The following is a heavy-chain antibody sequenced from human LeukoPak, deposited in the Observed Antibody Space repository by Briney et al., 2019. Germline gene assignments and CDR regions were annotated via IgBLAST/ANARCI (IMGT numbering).Heavy chain of an antibody. V-gene: IGHV3-23*01. CDR1: GFTFSSHA. J-gene: IGHJ4*02. D-gene: IGHD1-1*01. CDR2: MSGSIGNT. CDR3: AKDPPTTGTTFDN. Sequence: PGGSLRLSCAASGFTFSSHALSWVRQAPGKGLECVSGMSGSIGNTYNADSVKGRFIISRDNSKNTLFLQMNSLRVEDTAVYYCAKDPPTTGTTFDNWGRGTLVTVSS.